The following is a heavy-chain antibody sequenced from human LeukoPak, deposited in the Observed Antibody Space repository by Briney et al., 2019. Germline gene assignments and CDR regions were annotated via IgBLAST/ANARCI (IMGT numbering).Heavy chain of an antibody. J-gene: IGHJ4*02. D-gene: IGHD2-15*01. Sequence: ASVKVSCKASGYTFTSYGISWVRQAPGQGLGWMRWISAYNGNTNYAQKLQGRVTMTTDTSTSTAYMELRSLRSDDTAVYHCARDCSGGSCFFDYWDQGTLVTVSS. V-gene: IGHV1-18*01. CDR2: ISAYNGNT. CDR1: GYTFTSYG. CDR3: ARDCSGGSCFFDY.